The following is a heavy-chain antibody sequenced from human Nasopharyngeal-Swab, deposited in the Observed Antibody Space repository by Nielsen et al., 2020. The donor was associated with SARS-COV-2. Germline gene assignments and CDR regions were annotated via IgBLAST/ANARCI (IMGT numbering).Heavy chain of an antibody. J-gene: IGHJ4*02. CDR3: AFGHHG. CDR1: GYTIKSHN. D-gene: IGHD1-14*01. CDR2: ISSSSATI. V-gene: IGHV3-48*01. Sequence: ESLKIYCAASGYTIKSHNLNWIRQAPGKGQEWISYISSSSATISYAESVKGRFTISRDNAKNSLYLQLNSLRAEDTAVYYCAFGHHGWGPGIMVTVSS.